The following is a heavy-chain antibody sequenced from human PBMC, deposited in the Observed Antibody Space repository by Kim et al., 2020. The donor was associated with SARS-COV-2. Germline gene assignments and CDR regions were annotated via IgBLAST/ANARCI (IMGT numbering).Heavy chain of an antibody. CDR2: INHSGST. V-gene: IGHV4-34*01. CDR3: ARVPRVYGSESYPYYYYYGMDV. J-gene: IGHJ6*02. CDR1: GGSFSGYY. Sequence: SETLSLTCAVYGGSFSGYYWSWIRQPPGKGLEWIGEINHSGSTNYNPSLKSRVTISVDTSKNQFSLKLSSVTAADTAVYYCARVPRVYGSESYPYYYYYGMDVWGQGATVTVSS. D-gene: IGHD3-10*01.